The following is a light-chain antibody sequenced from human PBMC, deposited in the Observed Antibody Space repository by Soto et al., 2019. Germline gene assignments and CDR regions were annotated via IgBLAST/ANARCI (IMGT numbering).Light chain of an antibody. Sequence: EIVLTQSPGTLSLSPGERTTLSCRASQSFSSSYIAWYQQKPGQAPRLLIYGASSMATGIPDRFSGSGSGTDFTLTISRLEPEDFAVYYCQQYGSSPYTFGQGTKLGIK. CDR2: GAS. CDR3: QQYGSSPYT. V-gene: IGKV3-20*01. J-gene: IGKJ2*01. CDR1: QSFSSSY.